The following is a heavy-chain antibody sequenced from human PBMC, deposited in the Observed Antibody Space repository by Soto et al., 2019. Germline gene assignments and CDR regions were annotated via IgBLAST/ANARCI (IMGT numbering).Heavy chain of an antibody. V-gene: IGHV1-18*01. D-gene: IGHD2-15*01. CDR1: GYTFTSYG. J-gene: IGHJ4*02. CDR2: ISAYNGNT. Sequence: QVQLVQSGAEVKKPGASVKVSCKASGYTFTSYGISRVRQAPGQGLEWMGWISAYNGNTNYAQKLQGRVTMTTDTSTSTAYMELRSLRSDDTAVYYCARVSSDIVVVVAAEPDYWGQGTLVTVSS. CDR3: ARVSSDIVVVVAAEPDY.